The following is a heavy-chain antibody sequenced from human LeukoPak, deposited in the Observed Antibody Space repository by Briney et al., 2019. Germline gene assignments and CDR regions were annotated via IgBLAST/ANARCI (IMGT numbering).Heavy chain of an antibody. CDR3: ARRGWSLGDHGLNWFDP. D-gene: IGHD2-21*02. CDR2: IYYSGST. J-gene: IGHJ5*02. Sequence: SETLSLTCTVSGGSISSSSYYWGWIRQPPRKGLEWIGSIYYSGSTYYNPSLKSRVTISVDTSKNQFSLKLSSVTAADTAVYYCARRGWSLGDHGLNWFDPWGQGTLVTVSS. CDR1: GGSISSSSYY. V-gene: IGHV4-39*01.